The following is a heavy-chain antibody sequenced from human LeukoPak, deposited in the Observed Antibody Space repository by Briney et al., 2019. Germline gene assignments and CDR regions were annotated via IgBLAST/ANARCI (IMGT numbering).Heavy chain of an antibody. J-gene: IGHJ3*02. Sequence: PGGSLRLSCAASGFTFGSYAMSWVRQAPGKGLEWVSAISGSGGSTYYADSVKGRFTISRDNSKNTPYLQMNSLRAEDTAVYYCAKDWDSTQEEDDAFDIWGQGTMVTVSS. CDR1: GFTFGSYA. D-gene: IGHD6-13*01. V-gene: IGHV3-23*01. CDR2: ISGSGGST. CDR3: AKDWDSTQEEDDAFDI.